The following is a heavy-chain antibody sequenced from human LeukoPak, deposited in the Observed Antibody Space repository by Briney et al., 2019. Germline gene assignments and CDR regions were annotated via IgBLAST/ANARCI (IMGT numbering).Heavy chain of an antibody. D-gene: IGHD6-13*01. CDR2: MNPNSGNT. Sequence: GASVKVSCKASGYTFTGYYMHWVRQAPGQGLEWMGWMNPNSGNTGYAQKFQGRVTMTRNTSISTAYMELSSLRSEDTAVYYCARTGLAPIPAAGLYYYYYMDVWGKGTTVTISS. V-gene: IGHV1-8*02. J-gene: IGHJ6*03. CDR1: GYTFTGYY. CDR3: ARTGLAPIPAAGLYYYYYMDV.